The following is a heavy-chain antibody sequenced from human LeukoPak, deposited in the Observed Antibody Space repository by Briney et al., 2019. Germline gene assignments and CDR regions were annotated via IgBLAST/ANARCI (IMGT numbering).Heavy chain of an antibody. D-gene: IGHD6-13*01. CDR1: GGSFSGHY. CDR2: INHGGST. V-gene: IGHV4-34*01. Sequence: ETLSLTCAVSGGSFSGHYWNWIRQPPGKGLEWIGEINHGGSTNYNPSLRSRVTISVDTSQNQFSLWLSSVTAADTAVYYCARGRYVTTRGGAAAGFLDYWGQGTLVTVSS. J-gene: IGHJ4*02. CDR3: ARGRYVTTRGGAAAGFLDY.